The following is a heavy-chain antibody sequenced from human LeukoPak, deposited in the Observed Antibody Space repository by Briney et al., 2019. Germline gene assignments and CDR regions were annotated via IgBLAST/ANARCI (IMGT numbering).Heavy chain of an antibody. CDR2: IYTSGST. V-gene: IGHV4-4*07. CDR3: ARDRIRGYCSGGSCSNYFDY. CDR1: GGSISSYY. Sequence: PSETLSLTCTVSGGSISSYYWSWIRQPAGEGLEWIGRIYTSGSTNYNPSLKSRVTMSVDTSKNQFSLKLSSVTAADTAVYYWARDRIRGYCSGGSCSNYFDYWGQGTLVTVSS. D-gene: IGHD2-15*01. J-gene: IGHJ4*02.